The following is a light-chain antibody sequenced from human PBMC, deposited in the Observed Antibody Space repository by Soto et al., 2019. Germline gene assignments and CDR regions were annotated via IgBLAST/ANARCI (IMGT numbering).Light chain of an antibody. CDR1: SGYSNYK. Sequence: QSVLTQPPSASASLGASVTLTCTLSSGYSNYKVDWYQQRPGKGPRFVMRVGTGGIVGSKGDGTPDRFSVLGSGLNRYLTIKNIQEEDESDYHCGADHGSGSNFFVVFGGGTKLTVL. J-gene: IGLJ2*01. CDR3: GADHGSGSNFFVV. CDR2: VGTGGIVG. V-gene: IGLV9-49*01.